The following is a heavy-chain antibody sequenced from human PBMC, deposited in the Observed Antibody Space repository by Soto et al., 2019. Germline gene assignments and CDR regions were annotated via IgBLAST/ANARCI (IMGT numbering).Heavy chain of an antibody. CDR3: ANEGQTDFCGNYVATPQLDY. CDR1: GFTFSSYA. CDR2: ISYDGSNK. J-gene: IGHJ4*02. V-gene: IGHV3-30-3*02. D-gene: IGHD3-10*02. Sequence: GGSLRLSCAASGFTFSSYAMHWVRQAPGKGLEWVAVISYDGSNKYYADSVKGRFTISSDNSKNTLYLQMNSLRAEDTAVYYCANEGQTDFCGNYVATPQLDYWGQRSLVPVSS.